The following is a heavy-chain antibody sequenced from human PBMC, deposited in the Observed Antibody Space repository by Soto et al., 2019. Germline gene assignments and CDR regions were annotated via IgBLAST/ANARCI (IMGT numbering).Heavy chain of an antibody. V-gene: IGHV3-66*01. CDR2: IQSGGPT. CDR1: GFTFSNSA. CDR3: ARDDVFCDGGRCYGVPFDF. J-gene: IGHJ6*04. D-gene: IGHD2-15*01. Sequence: SGGSLRLSCAASGFTFSNSAMTWVRQAPGKGLEWVSLIQSGGPTYYADSVKGRFTISRDTSENTVHLQMDSLRAEDTGVYYCARDDVFCDGGRCYGVPFDFWGKRTTVTGSS.